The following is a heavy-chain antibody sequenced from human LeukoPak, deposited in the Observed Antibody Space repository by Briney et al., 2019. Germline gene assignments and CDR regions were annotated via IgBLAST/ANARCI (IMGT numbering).Heavy chain of an antibody. D-gene: IGHD3-22*01. CDR2: IYPGDSDI. CDR3: ARHRTMINWFDP. CDR1: GYSFTSYW. V-gene: IGHV5-51*01. Sequence: GESLKISCKGSGYSFTSYWIAWVRQMPGKGLECMGIIYPGDSDIRYSPSFQGQVTISADRSTSTAYLHWSSLKASDTAMYYCARHRTMINWFDPWGQGTLVTVSS. J-gene: IGHJ5*02.